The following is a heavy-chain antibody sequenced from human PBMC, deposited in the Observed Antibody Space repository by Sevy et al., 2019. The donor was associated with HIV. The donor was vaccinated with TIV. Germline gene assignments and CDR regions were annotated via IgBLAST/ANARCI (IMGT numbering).Heavy chain of an antibody. V-gene: IGHV3-15*01. CDR2: FKGKPSGGAI. CDR3: TTDSWSQEDYYDY. Sequence: GGSLRLSCAASGFTFTNAWMSWVRQAPGKGLEWLGRFKGKPSGGAIDYAAPVKGRFHISRDDSKNTLYLQMSSLRTDDTTEYYCTTDSWSQEDYYDYWGQGTLVTVSS. D-gene: IGHD6-13*01. J-gene: IGHJ4*02. CDR1: GFTFTNAW.